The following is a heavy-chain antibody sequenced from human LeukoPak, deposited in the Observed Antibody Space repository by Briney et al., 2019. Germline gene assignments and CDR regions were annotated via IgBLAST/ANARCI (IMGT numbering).Heavy chain of an antibody. Sequence: ASETLSLTCTVSGGSISSYYWSWIRQPPGKGLEWIGYIYYSGSTNYNPSLKSRVTISVDTSKNQFSLKLSSVTAADTAVYYCARSEPPYYDFWSGYRYYGMDVWGQGTTVTVSS. D-gene: IGHD3-3*01. V-gene: IGHV4-59*01. CDR2: IYYSGST. J-gene: IGHJ6*02. CDR1: GGSISSYY. CDR3: ARSEPPYYDFWSGYRYYGMDV.